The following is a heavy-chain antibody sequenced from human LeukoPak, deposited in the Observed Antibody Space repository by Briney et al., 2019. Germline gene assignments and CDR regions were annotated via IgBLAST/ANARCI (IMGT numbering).Heavy chain of an antibody. CDR1: GFTFSKTW. V-gene: IGHV3-7*01. D-gene: IGHD1-7*01. CDR3: ARDWNYGFDY. J-gene: IGHJ4*02. CDR2: IKVDGSES. Sequence: GGSLRLSCAASGFTFSKTWMSWVRQAPGKGLEWVANIKVDGSESYYVDSVKGRFTISRDNAKNSLYLQMNSLRAEDTAIYYCARDWNYGFDYWGQGTLVTVSS.